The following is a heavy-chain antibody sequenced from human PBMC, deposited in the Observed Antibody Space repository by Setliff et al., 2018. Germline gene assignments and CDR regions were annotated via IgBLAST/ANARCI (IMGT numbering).Heavy chain of an antibody. Sequence: GASVKVSCKASGYIFSDHYMHWVRQAPGKGLEWMGWINSNGSDTNYAQTFEGRLTLTRDTSIRTTYMELATLRSDDTAVYYCARARHFGMDVWGQGTTVTVSS. CDR2: INSNGSDT. CDR3: ARARHFGMDV. CDR1: GYIFSDHY. V-gene: IGHV1-2*02. J-gene: IGHJ6*02.